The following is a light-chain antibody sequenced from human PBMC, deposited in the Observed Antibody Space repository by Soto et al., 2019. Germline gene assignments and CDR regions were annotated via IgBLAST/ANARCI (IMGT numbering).Light chain of an antibody. Sequence: EIVLTPSPGTLSLSPGERATLSCRGSQSVSSYLAWYQQKPGQAPRLLIFDASSRAAGIPARFRGSGSGTDFTLTISSLEPEDFAVYYCQQRGTWPLTFGGGTKVDIK. CDR3: QQRGTWPLT. CDR2: DAS. J-gene: IGKJ4*02. V-gene: IGKV3-11*01. CDR1: QSVSSY.